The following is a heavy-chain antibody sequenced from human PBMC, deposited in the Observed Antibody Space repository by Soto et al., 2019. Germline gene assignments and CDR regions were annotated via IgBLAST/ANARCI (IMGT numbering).Heavy chain of an antibody. CDR1: GGSFSGYY. CDR3: PRNRRYCRSTSCYRYYYGMDV. D-gene: IGHD2-2*01. V-gene: IGHV4-34*01. CDR2: INHSGST. J-gene: IGHJ6*02. Sequence: SETLSLTCAVYGGSFSGYYWSWIRQPPGKGLEWIGEINHSGSTNYNPSLKSRVTISVDTSKNQFSLKLSSVTAADTAVYYCPRNRRYCRSTSCYRYYYGMDVWGQGPTVTVS.